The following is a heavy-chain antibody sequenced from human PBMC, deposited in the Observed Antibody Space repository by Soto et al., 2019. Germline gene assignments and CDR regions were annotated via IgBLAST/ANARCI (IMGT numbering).Heavy chain of an antibody. CDR1: GFTFSRFW. Sequence: EVQLVESGGGLVQPGGSLRLSCAGSGFTFSRFWMSWFRQAPGKGLEWVANIKQNGSEKYYVDSVKGRFTISKDNAKNSLYLQMDMLRAEDTAVYYCARALCRETDERWGQGTLVTVSS. CDR2: IKQNGSEK. V-gene: IGHV3-7*01. D-gene: IGHD1-1*01. CDR3: ARALCRETDER. J-gene: IGHJ4*02.